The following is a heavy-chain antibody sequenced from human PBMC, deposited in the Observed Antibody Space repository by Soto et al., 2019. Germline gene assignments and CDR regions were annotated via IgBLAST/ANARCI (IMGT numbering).Heavy chain of an antibody. Sequence: SETLSLTCTVSGGSVSSEHYYWNWIRQSPGKGLEWIGYFYYTGSTNYNPSLESRLTMSVDMSKNHFSLKLSSVTAADTAVYYCAGGTDGKKVAYWGQGTLVTVSS. D-gene: IGHD5-12*01. CDR1: GGSVSSEHYY. V-gene: IGHV4-61*03. J-gene: IGHJ4*02. CDR2: FYYTGST. CDR3: AGGTDGKKVAY.